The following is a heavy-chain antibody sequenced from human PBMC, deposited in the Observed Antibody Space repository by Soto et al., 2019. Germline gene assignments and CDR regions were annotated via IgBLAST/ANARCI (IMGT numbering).Heavy chain of an antibody. Sequence: SETLSLTCTVSGGSISSGGYYWSWIRQHPGKGLEWIGYIYYSGSTYYNPSLKSRVTISVDTSKNQFSLKLSSVTAADTAVYYCATGSRGARYYYYYMDVWGKGTTVTVSS. CDR3: ATGSRGARYYYYYMDV. V-gene: IGHV4-31*03. D-gene: IGHD1-26*01. CDR1: GGSISSGGYY. CDR2: IYYSGST. J-gene: IGHJ6*03.